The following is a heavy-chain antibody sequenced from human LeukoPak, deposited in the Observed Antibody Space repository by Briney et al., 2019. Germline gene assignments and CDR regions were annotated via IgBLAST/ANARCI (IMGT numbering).Heavy chain of an antibody. D-gene: IGHD3-10*01. CDR1: GFTFSNYS. CDR2: ISYDGSNK. J-gene: IGHJ4*02. Sequence: GGSLRLSCAASGFTFSNYSMNWVRQAPGKGLEWVAVISYDGSNKYYADSVKGRFTISRDNAKNSLYLQMNSLRAEDTALYYCAKELVLLWFGESQGPFDYWGQGTLVTVSS. CDR3: AKELVLLWFGESQGPFDY. V-gene: IGHV3-30*18.